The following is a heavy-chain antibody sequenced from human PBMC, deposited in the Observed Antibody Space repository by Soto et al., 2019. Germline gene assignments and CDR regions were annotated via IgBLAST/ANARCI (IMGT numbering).Heavy chain of an antibody. D-gene: IGHD3-9*01. CDR1: GFTFSSYW. J-gene: IGHJ4*02. Sequence: GGSLRLSCAASGFTFSSYWMHWVRQAPGKGLGWVSRINSDGSGTSYADSGKGRFTISRDNAKNTLYLQMNSLGAEDTAVYYCARGQRYYGILTGYPVDYWGQGTLVTVSS. V-gene: IGHV3-74*01. CDR3: ARGQRYYGILTGYPVDY. CDR2: INSDGSGT.